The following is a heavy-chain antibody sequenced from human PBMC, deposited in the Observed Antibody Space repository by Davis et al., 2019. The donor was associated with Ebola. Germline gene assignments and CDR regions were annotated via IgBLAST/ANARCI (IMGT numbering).Heavy chain of an antibody. CDR2: IKQDGRDK. V-gene: IGHV3-7*03. D-gene: IGHD1-26*01. CDR1: GFAFSNYW. J-gene: IGHJ4*02. Sequence: PGGSLRLSCAASGFAFSNYWMSWVRQAPGRGLEWVANIKQDGRDKYYVDSVKGRFTISRDNAKNSLYLQMNSLRADDTAVYYCARSSGGPDYWGQGTLVTVSS. CDR3: ARSSGGPDY.